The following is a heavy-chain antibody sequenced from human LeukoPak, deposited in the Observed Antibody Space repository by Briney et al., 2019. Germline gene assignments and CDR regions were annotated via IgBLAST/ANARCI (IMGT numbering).Heavy chain of an antibody. CDR2: INPNSGGT. V-gene: IGHV1-2*02. D-gene: IGHD3-3*01. CDR3: ARTYYDFWSGHFHI. J-gene: IGHJ4*02. Sequence: GASVKVSCKASGYTFTGYYMHWVRQAPGQGLEWMGWINPNSGGTNYAQKFQGRVTMTRATSISTAYMELRRLRSDDTAVYYCARTYYDFWSGHFHIWGQGTLVTVSS. CDR1: GYTFTGYY.